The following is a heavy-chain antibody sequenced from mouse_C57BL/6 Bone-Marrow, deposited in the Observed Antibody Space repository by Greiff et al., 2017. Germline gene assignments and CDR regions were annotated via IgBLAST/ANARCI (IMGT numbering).Heavy chain of an antibody. CDR1: GYTFTSYW. CDR2: LYPGNSDT. D-gene: IGHD1-1*01. J-gene: IGHJ3*01. CDR3: TNPYYGSTRAWFAY. V-gene: IGHV1-5*01. Sequence: DVQLQESGTVLARPGASVKMSCKTSGYTFTSYWMHWVQQRPGQGLEWIGALYPGNSDTSYNQKFKGKAKLTAVTSASTAYMELSSLTNEDSAVYYCTNPYYGSTRAWFAYWGQGTLVTVSA.